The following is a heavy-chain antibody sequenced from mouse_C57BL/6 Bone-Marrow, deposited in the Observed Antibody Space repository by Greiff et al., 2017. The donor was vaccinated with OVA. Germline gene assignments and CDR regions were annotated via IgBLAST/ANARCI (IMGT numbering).Heavy chain of an antibody. D-gene: IGHD1-1*01. V-gene: IGHV1-82*01. Sequence: VQLVESGPELVKPGASVKISCKASGYAFSSSWMNWVKQRPGKGLEWIGRIYPGDGDTNYNGKFKGKATLTADKSSSTAYMQLSSLTSEDSAVYFCARLGGSRGPYFDVWGTGTTVTVSS. CDR2: IYPGDGDT. J-gene: IGHJ1*03. CDR3: ARLGGSRGPYFDV. CDR1: GYAFSSSW.